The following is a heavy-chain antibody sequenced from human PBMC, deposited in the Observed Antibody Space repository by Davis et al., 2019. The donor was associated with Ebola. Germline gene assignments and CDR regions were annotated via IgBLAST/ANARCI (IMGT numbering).Heavy chain of an antibody. J-gene: IGHJ4*02. CDR1: GGSFYY. D-gene: IGHD5-12*01. V-gene: IGHV4-39*07. CDR2: IYHSGST. Sequence: MPSETLSLTCTVSGGSFYYWGWLRQPPGKGLEWIGSIYHSGSTYHNPSLESRVAISVDTSKNQFSLRLSSVSAADTALYYCVRAPSGFDYFDTWGQGALVTVSS. CDR3: VRAPSGFDYFDT.